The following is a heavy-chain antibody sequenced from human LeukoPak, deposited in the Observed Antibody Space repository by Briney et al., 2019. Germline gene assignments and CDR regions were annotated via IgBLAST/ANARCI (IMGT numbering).Heavy chain of an antibody. V-gene: IGHV1-8*01. J-gene: IGHJ3*02. CDR2: MNPNSGNT. CDR3: ARGFNDFRPVETFDI. CDR1: GYTFTSYD. Sequence: ASVKVSCKASGYTFTSYDINWVRQATGQGLEWMGWMNPNSGNTGYAQKFQGRVTMTRNTSISTAYMELSSLRSEDTAVYYCARGFNDFRPVETFDIWGQGTMVTVSS. D-gene: IGHD3-3*01.